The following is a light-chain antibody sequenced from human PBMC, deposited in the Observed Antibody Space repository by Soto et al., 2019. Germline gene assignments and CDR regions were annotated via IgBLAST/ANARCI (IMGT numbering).Light chain of an antibody. CDR3: GTWDSSLSAGV. V-gene: IGLV1-51*01. J-gene: IGLJ3*02. Sequence: QSVLTQPPAVSAAPGQKVTFSCSGSSSNIGNNYVSWYQQLPGTAPKLLIYDNNKRPSGIPDRFSGFKSGTSATLGITGLQTGDEADYYCGTWDSSLSAGVFGGGTKLTVL. CDR2: DNN. CDR1: SSNIGNNY.